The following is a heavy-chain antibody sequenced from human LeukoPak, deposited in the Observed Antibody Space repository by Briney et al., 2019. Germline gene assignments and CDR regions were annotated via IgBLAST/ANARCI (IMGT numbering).Heavy chain of an antibody. V-gene: IGHV3-13*01. CDR3: ARGPNWNDVYYGMDV. CDR2: IGTAGDT. J-gene: IGHJ6*02. D-gene: IGHD1-1*01. Sequence: GGSLRLSCAASGFTFSSYDMHWVRQATGKGLEWVSAIGTAGDTYYPGSVKGRFTISRESAKNSLYLQMNSLRAGDTAVYYCARGPNWNDVYYGMDVWGQGTTVTVSS. CDR1: GFTFSSYD.